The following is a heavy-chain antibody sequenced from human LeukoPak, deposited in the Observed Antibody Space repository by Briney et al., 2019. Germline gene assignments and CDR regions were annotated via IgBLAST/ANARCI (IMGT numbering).Heavy chain of an antibody. CDR3: ARALYCSGARCYDY. CDR2: IWYDGSNE. V-gene: IGHV3-33*01. Sequence: GGSLRLSCAASGFTFSSYGMHWVRQAPGKGLEWVTVIWYDGSNEYYADSVKGRFTISRDNSKNTLYLQMNSLRAEDTAVYYCARALYCSGARCYDYWGQGTLVTVSS. J-gene: IGHJ4*02. D-gene: IGHD2-15*01. CDR1: GFTFSSYG.